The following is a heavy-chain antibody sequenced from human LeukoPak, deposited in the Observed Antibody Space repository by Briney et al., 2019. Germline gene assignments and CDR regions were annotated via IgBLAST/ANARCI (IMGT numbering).Heavy chain of an antibody. CDR3: AKDPQLWLLNLFDY. CDR2: ISGSGGST. CDR1: GFTFSSYA. V-gene: IGHV3-23*01. J-gene: IGHJ4*02. D-gene: IGHD5-18*01. Sequence: PGGSLGLSCAASGFTFSSYAMSWVRQAPGKGLEWVSAISGSGGSTYYADSVKGRFTISRDNSKNTLYLQMNSLRAEDTAVYYCAKDPQLWLLNLFDYWGQGTLVTVSS.